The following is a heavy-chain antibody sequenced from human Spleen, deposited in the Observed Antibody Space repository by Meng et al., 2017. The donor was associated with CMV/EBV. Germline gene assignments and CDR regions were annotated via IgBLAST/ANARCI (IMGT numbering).Heavy chain of an antibody. CDR2: IKRSIDGGTR. Sequence: GESLKISCVASGFSFSNAWMSWVRQAPGKGLEWVGRIKRSIDGGTRDHAATVRGRFIISRDDSTNTLYLQMNSLRAEDTAVYYCAKDYGRGIPGAYGMDVWGQGTTVTVSS. CDR1: GFSFSNAW. D-gene: IGHD3-16*01. V-gene: IGHV3-15*01. J-gene: IGHJ6*02. CDR3: AKDYGRGIPGAYGMDV.